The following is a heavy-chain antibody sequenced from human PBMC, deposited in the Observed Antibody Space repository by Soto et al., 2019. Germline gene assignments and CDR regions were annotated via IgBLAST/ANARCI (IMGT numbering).Heavy chain of an antibody. CDR1: GLSFNDCN. J-gene: IGHJ4*02. CDR2: IWFDGSNE. V-gene: IGHV3-33*01. CDR3: AREGDNGDFYFDY. D-gene: IGHD2-21*02. Sequence: QVQLVESGGGVVQPGRSLRLSCAASGLSFNDCNMHWVRQVPGMGLEWVAVIWFDGSNEYYAESVQGRFNISRDNSKNTVYLQMNSLNDKDTAVYYCAREGDNGDFYFDYWGLGTLVAVSS.